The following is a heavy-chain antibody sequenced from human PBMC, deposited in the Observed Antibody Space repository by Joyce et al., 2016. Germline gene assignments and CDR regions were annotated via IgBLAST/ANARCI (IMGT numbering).Heavy chain of an antibody. J-gene: IGHJ6*02. CDR3: AKGMELLPYYGMDV. CDR2: ILYNGSNK. CDR1: GFTFSSFG. V-gene: IGHV3-30*18. Sequence: QVQLVESGGGVVQPGRSLRLSCAASGFTFSSFGMHWVRQGTGKGMECVAIILYNGSNKKFGDSVKGRFTISRDNTKNMLYLEMNSLRVEDTAVYYCAKGMELLPYYGMDVWGQGTTVIVSS. D-gene: IGHD5-12*01.